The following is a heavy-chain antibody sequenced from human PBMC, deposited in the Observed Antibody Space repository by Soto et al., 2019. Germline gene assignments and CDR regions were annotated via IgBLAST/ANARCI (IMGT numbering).Heavy chain of an antibody. J-gene: IGHJ4*02. D-gene: IGHD5-18*01. CDR2: IYYSGST. Sequence: QVQLQESGPGLVKPSETLSLTCTVSGGSISSYYWSWIRQPPGKGLEWIGYIYYSGSTNYNPSLKSRVTISVDTSKNQFSLKLSSVTAXDTAVYYCARDKAARYWGQGTLVTVSS. CDR1: GGSISSYY. CDR3: ARDKAARY. V-gene: IGHV4-59*01.